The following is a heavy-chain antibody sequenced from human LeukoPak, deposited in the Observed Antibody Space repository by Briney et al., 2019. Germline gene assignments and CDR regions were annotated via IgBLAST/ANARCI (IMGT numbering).Heavy chain of an antibody. J-gene: IGHJ6*03. D-gene: IGHD3-10*01. CDR3: AKVPYYYGSGSPAYYYYYYYMDV. Sequence: GGSLRLSCAASGFTFDDYGMSWVRPAPGKGLEWVSGINWNGGRTSYADSVKGRFTISRDNAKNSLYLQMNSLRAEDTALYYCAKVPYYYGSGSPAYYYYYYYMDVWGKGTTVTISS. CDR2: INWNGGRT. CDR1: GFTFDDYG. V-gene: IGHV3-20*04.